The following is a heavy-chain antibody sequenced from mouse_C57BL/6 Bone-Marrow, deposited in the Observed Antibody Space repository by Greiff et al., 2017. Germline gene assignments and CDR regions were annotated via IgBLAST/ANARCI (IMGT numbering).Heavy chain of an antibody. CDR2: INPYNGGT. J-gene: IGHJ3*01. CDR1: GYTFTDYY. V-gene: IGHV1-19*01. CDR3: GRSGGVLWYRFAY. D-gene: IGHD2-1*01. Sequence: EVQLQQSGPVLVKPGASVKMSCKASGYTFTDYYMTWVKQSHGKSLEWIGVINPYNGGTSYNQKFKGKATLTVDKSSSPAYMELNSLTSEDSAVYYYGRSGGVLWYRFAYWGQGTLVTVSA.